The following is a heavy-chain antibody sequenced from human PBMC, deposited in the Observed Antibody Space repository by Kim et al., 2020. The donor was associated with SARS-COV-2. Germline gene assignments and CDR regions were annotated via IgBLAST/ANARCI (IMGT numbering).Heavy chain of an antibody. D-gene: IGHD2-15*01. CDR3: ARGRSGGFDY. CDR2: ST. Sequence: STNHNHSLKDRGTISVDTSKNQFSLRLSSVTAADTAVYYCARGRSGGFDYWGQGTLVTVSS. V-gene: IGHV4-59*09. J-gene: IGHJ4*02.